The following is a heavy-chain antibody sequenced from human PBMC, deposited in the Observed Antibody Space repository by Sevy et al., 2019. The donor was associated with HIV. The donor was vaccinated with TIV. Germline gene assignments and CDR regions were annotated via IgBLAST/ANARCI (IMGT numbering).Heavy chain of an antibody. J-gene: IGHJ3*02. CDR3: ARERGGNYLYSVFDI. D-gene: IGHD1-26*01. CDR2: TSSNGAST. V-gene: IGHV3-64*01. CDR1: GFNFGAYT. Sequence: GGSLRLSCAASGFNFGAYTMHWVRQAPGKGLEYVSATSSNGASTYYANSVKDRFTVSRDNSKNTLYLQMGSLRPEDMAVYYCARERGGNYLYSVFDIWGQGTLVTVSS.